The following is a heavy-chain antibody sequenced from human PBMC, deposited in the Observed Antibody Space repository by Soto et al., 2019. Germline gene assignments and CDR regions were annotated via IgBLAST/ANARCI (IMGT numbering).Heavy chain of an antibody. CDR1: GFTFRNYA. D-gene: IGHD6-19*01. CDR2: IHGEGAGT. J-gene: IGHJ5*02. V-gene: IGHV3-23*01. Sequence: EVQLLESGGGLVQPGGSVRLSCAASGFTFRNYAMTWVRQAPGKGLEWVSSIHGEGAGTYYADSVKGRFTVSRDDSKETLYLQMGSLRVADTAVYYCAKDGLARNGDGDWFDPWGQGTLVTVAS. CDR3: AKDGLARNGDGDWFDP.